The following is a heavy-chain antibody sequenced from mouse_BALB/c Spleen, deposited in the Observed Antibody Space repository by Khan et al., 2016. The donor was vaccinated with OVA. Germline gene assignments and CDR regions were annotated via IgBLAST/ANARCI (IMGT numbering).Heavy chain of an antibody. J-gene: IGHJ2*01. CDR1: GFTFSSYG. V-gene: IGHV5-17*02. CDR2: ISGDSNTI. Sequence: EVKLVESGGGLVQPGGSRKLSCAASGFTFSSYGMHWVRQAPEKGLEWVAYISGDSNTIYYADTVKGRFTISRDNPKNTLFLQMTSLMSEDTARYYCATSYFGGYYFDYWGPGTTLTVSS. CDR3: ATSYFGGYYFDY. D-gene: IGHD1-1*01.